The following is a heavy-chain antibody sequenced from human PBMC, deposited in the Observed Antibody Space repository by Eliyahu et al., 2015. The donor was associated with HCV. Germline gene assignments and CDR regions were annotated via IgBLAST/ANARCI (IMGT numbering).Heavy chain of an antibody. D-gene: IGHD6-13*01. CDR3: ARRGFVGSVAGGGDY. Sequence: QVQLVQSGAEVKKPGASVKVSCKASGYIFTSYSMHWVRXAPGQGXEWXGIINPXGGSTSYAQRFQGRVTMTRDTSTSTVYMELSSLRSEDTAVYYCARRGFVGSVAGGGDYWGQGTLVIVSS. V-gene: IGHV1-46*01. CDR2: INPXGGST. CDR1: GYIFTSYS. J-gene: IGHJ4*02.